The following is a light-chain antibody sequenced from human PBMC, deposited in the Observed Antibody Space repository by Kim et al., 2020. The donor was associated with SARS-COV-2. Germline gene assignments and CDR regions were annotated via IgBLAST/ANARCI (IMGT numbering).Light chain of an antibody. V-gene: IGLV2-14*03. CDR3: SSFTDSSTWV. J-gene: IGLJ3*02. Sequence: QSALTQPASVSGSPGQSITISCTGTSSDVGGYNYVAWYQQHPGKAPKLMIYDVSSRPTGVSNRFSGFKSGNTASLTISGLQPEDEGEYYCSSFTDSSTWVFGGGTKVTVL. CDR1: SSDVGGYNY. CDR2: DVS.